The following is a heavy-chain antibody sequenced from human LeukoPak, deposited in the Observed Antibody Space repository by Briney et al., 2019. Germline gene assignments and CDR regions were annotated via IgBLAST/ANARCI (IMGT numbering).Heavy chain of an antibody. CDR2: MNPNSGNT. D-gene: IGHD3-16*01. CDR1: GYTFTSYD. V-gene: IGHV1-8*01. CDR3: ARDPPSRGTRYFDY. J-gene: IGHJ4*02. Sequence: ASVKVSCKASGYTFTSYDINWVRQATGQGLEWRGWMNPNSGNTGYAQKFQGRVTMTRNTSISTAYMELSSLRSEDTAVYYCARDPPSRGTRYFDYWGQGTLVTVSS.